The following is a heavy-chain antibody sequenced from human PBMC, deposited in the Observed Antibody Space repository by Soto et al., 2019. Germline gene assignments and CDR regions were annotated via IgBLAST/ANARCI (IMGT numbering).Heavy chain of an antibody. CDR3: AAVQGGGTTFHF. J-gene: IGHJ4*02. D-gene: IGHD1-7*01. CDR1: GFTFTNSA. CDR2: IVVGSGRT. V-gene: IGHV1-58*02. Sequence: QMQLAQSGPEVKKPGTSVKVSRKASGFTFTNSAIQWVRQARGQRLEWIGWIVVGSGRTDYAQKFQERLTITRDMSTTTAYMELSSLRLEDTAVYYCAAVQGGGTTFHFWGQGTLVTVSS.